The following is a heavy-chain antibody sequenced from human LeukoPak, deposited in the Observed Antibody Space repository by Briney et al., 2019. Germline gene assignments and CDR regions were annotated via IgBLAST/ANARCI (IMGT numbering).Heavy chain of an antibody. Sequence: SVKVSCKAPGGTFSSYAISWVRQAPGQGLEWMGGIIPIFGTANYAQKFQGRVTITADESTSTAYMELSSLRSEDTAVYYCARSHVLRFLEWSHGGLCYMDVWGKGTTVTVSS. CDR1: GGTFSSYA. V-gene: IGHV1-69*13. CDR3: ARSHVLRFLEWSHGGLCYMDV. D-gene: IGHD3-3*01. J-gene: IGHJ6*03. CDR2: IIPIFGTA.